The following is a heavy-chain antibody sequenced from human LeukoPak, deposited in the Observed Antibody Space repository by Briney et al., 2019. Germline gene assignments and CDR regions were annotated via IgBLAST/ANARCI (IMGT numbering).Heavy chain of an antibody. J-gene: IGHJ5*02. V-gene: IGHV1-46*01. CDR2: ISPSGGST. CDR1: GYTFTSYY. CDR3: ARKSSGSYYGYNWFDP. Sequence: ASVKVSCKASGYTFTSYYMHWVRQAPGQGLEWMGIISPSGGSTSYAQKFQGRVTMTRDTSTSTVYMELSSLRSEDTAVYYCARKSSGSYYGYNWFDPWGQGTLVTVSS. D-gene: IGHD1-26*01.